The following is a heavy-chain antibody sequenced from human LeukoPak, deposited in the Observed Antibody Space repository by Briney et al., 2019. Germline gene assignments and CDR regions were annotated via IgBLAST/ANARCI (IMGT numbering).Heavy chain of an antibody. CDR2: IIPIFGTA. D-gene: IGHD2-21*02. J-gene: IGHJ6*04. CDR1: GGTFSSYA. CDR3: ARMCCGGDFLLDV. Sequence: ASVKVSCKASGGTFSSYAISWVRQAPGQGLEWMGGIIPIFGTANYAQKFQGRVTITADESTSTAYMELSSLRSEDTAVYYCARMCCGGDFLLDVWGKGTTVTISS. V-gene: IGHV1-69*13.